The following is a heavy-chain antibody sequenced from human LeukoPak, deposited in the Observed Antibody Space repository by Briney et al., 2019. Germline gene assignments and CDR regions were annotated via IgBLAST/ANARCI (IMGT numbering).Heavy chain of an antibody. D-gene: IGHD6-13*01. CDR3: ARDRPYSSRNGAFDI. V-gene: IGHV4-39*07. J-gene: IGHJ3*02. CDR2: IYYSGST. Sequence: SETLSLTCTVSDGSISSSSYYWGWIRQPPGKGLEWIGSIYYSGSTYYNPSLKSRVTISVDTSKNQFSLKLSSVTAADTAVYYCARDRPYSSRNGAFDIWGQGTMVTVSS. CDR1: DGSISSSSYY.